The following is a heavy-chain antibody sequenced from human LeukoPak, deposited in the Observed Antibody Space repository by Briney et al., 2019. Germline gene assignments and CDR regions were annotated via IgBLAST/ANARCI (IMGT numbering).Heavy chain of an antibody. J-gene: IGHJ4*02. Sequence: GSLRLSCAASGFTFGSYAMHWVRQAPGKGLEWVAVISYDGSNKYYADSVKGRFTISRDNSKNTLYLQMNSLRAEDTGVYYCARDRLAVAGQGAYFDYWGQGTLVTVSS. V-gene: IGHV3-30*04. D-gene: IGHD6-19*01. CDR2: ISYDGSNK. CDR1: GFTFGSYA. CDR3: ARDRLAVAGQGAYFDY.